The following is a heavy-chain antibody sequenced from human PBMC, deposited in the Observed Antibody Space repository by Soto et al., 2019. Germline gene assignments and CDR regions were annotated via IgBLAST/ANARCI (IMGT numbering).Heavy chain of an antibody. CDR2: INGGNDDT. CDR3: ARAAFITILGLHGY. CDR1: GYSFTNYA. V-gene: IGHV1-3*01. Sequence: GASVKVSCKASGYSFTNYAMHWVRQAPGQRLEWMGWINGGNDDTKYSQKFQGRVTITTDTSASTAYMELSSLRSEDTAVYYCARAAFITILGLHGYWGQGTLVTVSS. J-gene: IGHJ4*02. D-gene: IGHD3-3*01.